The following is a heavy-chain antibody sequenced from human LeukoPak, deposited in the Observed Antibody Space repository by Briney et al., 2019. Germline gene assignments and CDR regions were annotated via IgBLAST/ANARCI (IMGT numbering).Heavy chain of an antibody. Sequence: AASVKVSCKASGGTFSSYAISWVRQAPGQGLEWMGRIIPIFGIANYAQKFQGRVTITADKSTSTAYMELSSPRSEDTAVYYCARAAYCGGDCHTNFDYWGQGTLVTVSS. CDR2: IIPIFGIA. J-gene: IGHJ4*02. D-gene: IGHD2-21*02. CDR1: GGTFSSYA. CDR3: ARAAYCGGDCHTNFDY. V-gene: IGHV1-69*04.